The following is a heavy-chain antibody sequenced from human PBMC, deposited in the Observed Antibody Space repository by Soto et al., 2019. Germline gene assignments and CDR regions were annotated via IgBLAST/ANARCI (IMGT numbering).Heavy chain of an antibody. Sequence: GGSLRLSCAASGFTFSSYGMHWVRQAPGKGLEWVAVISYDGSNKYYADSVKGRFTIPRDNSKNTLYLQMNSLRAEDKAVYYCAKDYYSFDYWGQGTLVTVSS. D-gene: IGHD3-10*01. CDR2: ISYDGSNK. J-gene: IGHJ4*02. V-gene: IGHV3-30*18. CDR3: AKDYYSFDY. CDR1: GFTFSSYG.